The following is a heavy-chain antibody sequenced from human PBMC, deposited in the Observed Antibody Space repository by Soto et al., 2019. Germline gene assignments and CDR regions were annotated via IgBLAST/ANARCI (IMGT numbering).Heavy chain of an antibody. V-gene: IGHV1-69*13. J-gene: IGHJ5*02. CDR2: IIPIFGTA. D-gene: IGHD3-22*01. Sequence: SVKVSCKASGGTFSSYAISWVRQAPGQGLEWMGGIIPIFGTANYAQKFQGRVTITADESTSTAYMELSNLRSEDTAVYYCARGSQCDSSGPCLNEGNWFDPWGQGTLVTVSS. CDR3: ARGSQCDSSGPCLNEGNWFDP. CDR1: GGTFSSYA.